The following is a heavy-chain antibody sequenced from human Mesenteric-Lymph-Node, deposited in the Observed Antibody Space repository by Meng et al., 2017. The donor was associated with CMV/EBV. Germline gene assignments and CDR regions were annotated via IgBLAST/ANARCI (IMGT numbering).Heavy chain of an antibody. V-gene: IGHV3-66*02. CDR2: IYSGGST. CDR1: GFTVSSNY. Sequence: GESLKISCAASGFTVSSNYMSWVRQAPGKGLEWVSVIYSGGSTYYADSVKGRFTISRDNSKNTLYLQMNSLRAEDTAVYYCARDRGGSYYYWGQGTLVTVSS. CDR3: ARDRGGSYYY. D-gene: IGHD1-26*01. J-gene: IGHJ4*02.